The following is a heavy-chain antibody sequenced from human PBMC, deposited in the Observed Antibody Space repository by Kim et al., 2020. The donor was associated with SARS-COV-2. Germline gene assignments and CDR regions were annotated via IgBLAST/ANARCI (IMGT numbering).Heavy chain of an antibody. CDR3: ASGHGEKFDY. J-gene: IGHJ4*02. Sequence: STNYNPSLKSRVTISVDTSKNQFSLKLSSVTAADTAVYYCASGHGEKFDYWGQGTLVTVSS. V-gene: IGHV4-34*01. CDR2: ST.